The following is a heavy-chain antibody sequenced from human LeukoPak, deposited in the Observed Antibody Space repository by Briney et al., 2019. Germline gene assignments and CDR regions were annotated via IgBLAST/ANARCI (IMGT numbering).Heavy chain of an antibody. V-gene: IGHV4-39*07. Sequence: SETLSLTCTVSGGSISSSSYYWGWIRQPPGKGLEWIGSIYYSGSTYYNPSLKSRVTISVDTSKNQFSLKLSSVTAADTAVYYCARGGGLNYYYYYMDVWGKGTTVTISS. CDR2: IYYSGST. J-gene: IGHJ6*03. CDR3: ARGGGLNYYYYYMDV. CDR1: GGSISSSSYY. D-gene: IGHD3-16*01.